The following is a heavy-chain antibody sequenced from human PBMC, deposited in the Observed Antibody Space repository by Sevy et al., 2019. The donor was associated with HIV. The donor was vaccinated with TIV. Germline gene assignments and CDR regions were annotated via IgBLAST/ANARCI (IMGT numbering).Heavy chain of an antibody. Sequence: GGSLRLSCAASGFTFSSYAMSWVRQAPGKGLEWVSAISGSGGSTYYADSVKGRFTISRDNSKNTLYLLMNSLRAEDTAVYYCGMGGFYGSGSYYIGYYYYGMDVWGQGTTVTVSS. CDR3: GMGGFYGSGSYYIGYYYYGMDV. J-gene: IGHJ6*02. CDR2: ISGSGGST. V-gene: IGHV3-23*01. CDR1: GFTFSSYA. D-gene: IGHD3-10*01.